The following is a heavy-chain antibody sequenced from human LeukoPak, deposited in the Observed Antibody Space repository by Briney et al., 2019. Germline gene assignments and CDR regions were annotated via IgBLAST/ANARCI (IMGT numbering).Heavy chain of an antibody. V-gene: IGHV3-23*01. CDR1: GFTFSSYA. CDR3: AKALTAVVVPAAGQLDY. Sequence: PGGSLRLSCAASGFTFSSYAMSWVRQAPGKGLEWVSAISGSGGSTYYADSVKGRFTISRDNSKNTLYLQMNSLRAEDTAVYYCAKALTAVVVPAAGQLDYWGQGTLLTVSS. J-gene: IGHJ4*02. D-gene: IGHD2-2*01. CDR2: ISGSGGST.